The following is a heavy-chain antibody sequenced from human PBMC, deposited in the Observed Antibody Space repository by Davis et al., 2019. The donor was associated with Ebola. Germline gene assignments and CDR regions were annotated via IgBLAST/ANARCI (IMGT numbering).Heavy chain of an antibody. J-gene: IGHJ4*02. CDR2: INAGNGNT. CDR3: ARDRDIVVVAATRGCSDY. D-gene: IGHD2-15*01. CDR1: GYTFTSYA. V-gene: IGHV1-3*01. Sequence: ASVKVSCKASGYTFTSYAMHWVRQAPGQRLEWMGWINAGNGNTKYSQKLQGRVTMTTDTSTSTAYMELRSLRSDDTAVYYCARDRDIVVVAATRGCSDYWGQGTLVTVSS.